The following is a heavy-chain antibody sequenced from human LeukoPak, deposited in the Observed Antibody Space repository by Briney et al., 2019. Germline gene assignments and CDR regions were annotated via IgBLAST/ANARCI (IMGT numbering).Heavy chain of an antibody. Sequence: GGSLRLSCAASGFTFDDFAMHWVRQAPGKGLEWGSGISWNSGSIDYADSVKGRFTISRDNAKNSLYLQMNSLRAEDMALYYCAKSRGSGSYYNYFDYWGQGTLVTVSS. J-gene: IGHJ4*02. CDR3: AKSRGSGSYYNYFDY. CDR1: GFTFDDFA. CDR2: ISWNSGSI. V-gene: IGHV3-9*03. D-gene: IGHD3-10*01.